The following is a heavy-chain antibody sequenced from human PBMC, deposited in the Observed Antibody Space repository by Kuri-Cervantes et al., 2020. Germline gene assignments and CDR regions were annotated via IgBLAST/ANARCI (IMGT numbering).Heavy chain of an antibody. J-gene: IGHJ6*03. CDR3: AADFDYQGVIRFYYYMHV. CDR1: GGTFSSYA. D-gene: IGHD3-16*02. Sequence: SVKVSCKASGGTFSSYAISWVRQAPGQGLEWMGGIIPIFGTANYAQKFQGRVTITADKSTSTAYMELSSLRSEDTAVYYCAADFDYQGVIRFYYYMHVWGTGTTVTVSS. V-gene: IGHV1-69*06. CDR2: IIPIFGTA.